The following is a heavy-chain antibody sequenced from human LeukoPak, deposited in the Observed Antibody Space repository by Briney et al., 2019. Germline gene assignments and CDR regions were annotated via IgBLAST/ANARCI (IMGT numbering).Heavy chain of an antibody. Sequence: SVTVSCTASGGTFSSYAISWVRQAPGQGLEWMGGIIPIFGTANYAQKFQGRVTITADESTSTAYMELSSLRSEDTAVYYCARPYSSSSYYYGMDVWGQGTTVTVSS. D-gene: IGHD6-6*01. CDR1: GGTFSSYA. CDR3: ARPYSSSSYYYGMDV. CDR2: IIPIFGTA. J-gene: IGHJ6*02. V-gene: IGHV1-69*13.